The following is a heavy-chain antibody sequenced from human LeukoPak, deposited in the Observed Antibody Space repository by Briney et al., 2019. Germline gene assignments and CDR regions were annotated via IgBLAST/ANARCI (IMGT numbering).Heavy chain of an antibody. Sequence: GESLRLSCAASGFTFSRHGMQWVRQAPGKGLEWVAAVSYDESNKYYADSVKGRFTISRDNSKNTLFLQMNSLRAEDTAVYYCAKDLGVIIVPYAIDYYGLAVWGQGTKVTVSS. D-gene: IGHD2-2*01. CDR1: GFTFSRHG. J-gene: IGHJ6*02. CDR3: AKDLGVIIVPYAIDYYGLAV. V-gene: IGHV3-30*18. CDR2: VSYDESNK.